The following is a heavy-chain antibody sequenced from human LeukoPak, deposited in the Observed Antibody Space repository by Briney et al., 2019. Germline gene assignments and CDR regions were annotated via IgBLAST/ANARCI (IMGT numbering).Heavy chain of an antibody. CDR3: VRDHTGWSLDP. V-gene: IGHV3-48*03. J-gene: IGHJ5*02. Sequence: GGSLRLSCAASGFTFSTYEVNWVRQAPGKGLEWISYISDSGTTISYADSVRGRFAISRDNAKNSLYLQMNSLRAEDTAVYYCVRDHTGWSLDPWGQGTLVTVSS. CDR1: GFTFSTYE. CDR2: ISDSGTTI. D-gene: IGHD6-19*01.